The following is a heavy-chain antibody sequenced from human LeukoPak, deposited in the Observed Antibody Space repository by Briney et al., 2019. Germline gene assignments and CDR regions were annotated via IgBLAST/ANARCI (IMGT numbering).Heavy chain of an antibody. Sequence: GGSLRLSCAASGFTFSSYEMNWVRQAPGKGLEWVSYISSSGSTIYYADPVKGRFTISRDNAKNSLYLQMNSLRAEDTAVYYCARGNYYGSGEIMDVWGKGTTVTVSS. V-gene: IGHV3-48*03. CDR3: ARGNYYGSGEIMDV. CDR2: ISSSGSTI. CDR1: GFTFSSYE. J-gene: IGHJ6*04. D-gene: IGHD3-10*01.